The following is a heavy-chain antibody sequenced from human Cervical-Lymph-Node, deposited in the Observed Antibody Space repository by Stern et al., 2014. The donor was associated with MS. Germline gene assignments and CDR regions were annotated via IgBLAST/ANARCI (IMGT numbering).Heavy chain of an antibody. Sequence: QVQLQESGPGLVKPSGTLSLTCVVSGTSISRNVWWSWVRQPPGKGLEWIGEAHHSEGTNYNPSLSSRVAVSVDKSANLFSLKLTSVTASDTAVYFCAREVWIESAGPCFDYWGQGVLVAVSS. CDR1: GTSISRNVW. CDR2: AHHSEGT. D-gene: IGHD6-13*01. J-gene: IGHJ4*02. V-gene: IGHV4-4*02. CDR3: AREVWIESAGPCFDY.